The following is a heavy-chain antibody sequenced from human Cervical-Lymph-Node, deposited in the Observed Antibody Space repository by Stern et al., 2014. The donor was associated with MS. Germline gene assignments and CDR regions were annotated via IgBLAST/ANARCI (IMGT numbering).Heavy chain of an antibody. CDR3: ARRPYSSSPLRFDY. D-gene: IGHD6-13*01. V-gene: IGHV5-51*01. CDR1: GYSFTSYW. Sequence: EVQLVQSGAEVKKPGESLKISCKGSGYSFTSYWIGWVPQMPGKGLEWMGIIYPGDSNTTDSLSFQVQATISSDKSISTAYLQWSSLKASDTAMYYCARRPYSSSPLRFDYWGQGTLVTVSS. J-gene: IGHJ4*02. CDR2: IYPGDSNT.